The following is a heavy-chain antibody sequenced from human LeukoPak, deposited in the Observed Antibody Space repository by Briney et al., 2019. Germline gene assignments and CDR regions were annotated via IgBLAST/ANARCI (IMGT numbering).Heavy chain of an antibody. CDR1: GFTFSSYS. Sequence: PGGSLRPSCAASGFTFSSYSMNWVRQAPGKGLEWVSYISISSSIIYYADSVKGRFTISRDNAKNSLYLQMNSLRAEDTAVYYCARVNYGDYLPSFDYWGQGTLVTVSS. V-gene: IGHV3-48*01. D-gene: IGHD4-17*01. CDR3: ARVNYGDYLPSFDY. CDR2: ISISSSII. J-gene: IGHJ4*02.